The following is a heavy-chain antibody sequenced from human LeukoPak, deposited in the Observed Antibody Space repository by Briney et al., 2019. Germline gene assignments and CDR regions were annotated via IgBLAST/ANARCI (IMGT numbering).Heavy chain of an antibody. D-gene: IGHD3-3*01. CDR3: ARDYGGTIFGGLYYYMDV. CDR1: GFIFSSYS. V-gene: IGHV3-48*01. Sequence: GGSLRLSCAASGFIFSSYSMNWVRQAPGKGLEWVSYISSSSSSTYYADSVKGRFTISRDNAKNSLYLQMNSLRAEDTAVYYCARDYGGTIFGGLYYYMDVWGKGTTVTVSS. CDR2: ISSSSSST. J-gene: IGHJ6*03.